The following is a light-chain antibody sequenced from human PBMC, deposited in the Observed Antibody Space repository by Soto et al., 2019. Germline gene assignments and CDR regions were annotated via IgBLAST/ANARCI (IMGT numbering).Light chain of an antibody. CDR2: GAS. Sequence: EIVLTQSPGTLSLSPGERATLSCRASQSVTSSYLAWYQRKPGQAPRLLNYGASSRATGIPERFSGSGSGTDFSLTISRLVPEDFALYYCQPYRDSLLTFGGGTRVEIK. J-gene: IGKJ4*01. CDR3: QPYRDSLLT. V-gene: IGKV3-20*01. CDR1: QSVTSSY.